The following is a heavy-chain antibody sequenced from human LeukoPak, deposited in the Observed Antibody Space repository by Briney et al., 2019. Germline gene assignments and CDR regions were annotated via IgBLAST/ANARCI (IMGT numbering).Heavy chain of an antibody. CDR3: ASSIVVVTAILDN. D-gene: IGHD2-21*02. Sequence: ASVKVSCKASGYTFTSYYMHWVRQAPGQGLERMGIINPSGGSTSYAQKFQGRVTMTRDTSTSTVYMELSSLRSEDTAVYYCASSIVVVTAILDNWGQGTLVTVSS. CDR1: GYTFTSYY. V-gene: IGHV1-46*01. CDR2: INPSGGST. J-gene: IGHJ4*02.